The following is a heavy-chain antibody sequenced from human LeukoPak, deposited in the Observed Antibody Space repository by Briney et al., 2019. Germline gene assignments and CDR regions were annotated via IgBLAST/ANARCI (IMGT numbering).Heavy chain of an antibody. CDR1: GGSISSYY. CDR3: ARGEFGVYSYGIYYYYYYMDV. J-gene: IGHJ6*03. Sequence: PETLSLTCTVSGGSISSYYWSWIRQPPGKGLEWIGYIYYSGSTNYNPSLKSRVTISVDTSKNQFSLKLSSVTAADTAVYYCARGEFGVYSYGIYYYYYYMDVWGKGTTVTVSS. V-gene: IGHV4-59*01. CDR2: IYYSGST. D-gene: IGHD5-18*01.